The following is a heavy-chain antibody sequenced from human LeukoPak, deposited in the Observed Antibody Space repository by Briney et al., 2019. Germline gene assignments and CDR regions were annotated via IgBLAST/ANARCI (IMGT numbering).Heavy chain of an antibody. V-gene: IGHV3-53*01. CDR2: IYSGGST. Sequence: GGSLRLSCAASGFTVSSNYMSWVRQAPGKGLEWVSVIYSGGSTYYAESVKGRFTISRDNSKNTLYLQMNSLRAEDTAVYYCASLNSKDYGSGSYGYMDVWGKGTTVTVSS. J-gene: IGHJ6*03. D-gene: IGHD3-10*01. CDR3: ASLNSKDYGSGSYGYMDV. CDR1: GFTVSSNY.